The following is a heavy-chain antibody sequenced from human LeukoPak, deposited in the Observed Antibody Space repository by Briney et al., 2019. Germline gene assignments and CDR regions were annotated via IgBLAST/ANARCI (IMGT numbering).Heavy chain of an antibody. D-gene: IGHD3-10*01. V-gene: IGHV3-23*01. CDR1: GFTFSSYA. CDR2: ISGGGGIT. CDR3: AKDTFSESRYGVLDS. Sequence: GGSLRLSCAASGFTFSSYAMSWVRQAPGKGLEWVSAISGGGGITYYADSVKGRFTISRDNSKNTLYLRMSSLRAEDTAVYYCAKDTFSESRYGVLDSWGQGTLVTVSS. J-gene: IGHJ4*02.